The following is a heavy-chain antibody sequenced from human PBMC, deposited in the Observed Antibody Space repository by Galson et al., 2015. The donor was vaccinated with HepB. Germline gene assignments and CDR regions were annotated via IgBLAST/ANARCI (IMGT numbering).Heavy chain of an antibody. CDR3: ARVRATVTTATDY. V-gene: IGHV3-48*04. Sequence: SLRLSCAASGFIFSSYSMNWVRQAPGKGLEWVSYITDNSGTVLYADSLKGRFTISRDNAKNSLFLHMSSLSAEDTAVYYCARVRATVTTATDYWGQGTLVTVSS. CDR2: ITDNSGTV. D-gene: IGHD4-17*01. J-gene: IGHJ4*02. CDR1: GFIFSSYS.